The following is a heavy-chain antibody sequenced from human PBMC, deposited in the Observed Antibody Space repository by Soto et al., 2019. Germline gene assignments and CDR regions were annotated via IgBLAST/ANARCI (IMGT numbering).Heavy chain of an antibody. D-gene: IGHD5-12*01. CDR3: ARWDGYGDE. CDR2: LSGGGANT. CDR1: GFTFSTYS. V-gene: IGHV3-23*01. Sequence: EVQLLESGGGLVQPGGSLRLSCAASGFTFSTYSMAWVRQAPGKGLAWVSGLSGGGANTFYADSVKGRFTISVDNSKNTVYLQMNSLGVEDTAVYYCARWDGYGDEWGQGTLVTVSS. J-gene: IGHJ4*02.